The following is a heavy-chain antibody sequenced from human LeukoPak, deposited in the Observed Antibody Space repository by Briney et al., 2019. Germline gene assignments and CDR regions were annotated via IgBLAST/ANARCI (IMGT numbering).Heavy chain of an antibody. J-gene: IGHJ6*02. D-gene: IGHD2-2*01. V-gene: IGHV1-8*01. CDR3: ARALRDIVVVPAADRSLYYYGMDV. CDR2: MNPNSGNT. Sequence: ASVKVSCKASGYTFTSYDINWVRQATGQGLEWMGWMNPNSGNTGYAQKFQGRVTMTRNTSISTAYMELSSLRSEDTAVYYCARALRDIVVVPAADRSLYYYGMDVWGQGTTVTVSS. CDR1: GYTFTSYD.